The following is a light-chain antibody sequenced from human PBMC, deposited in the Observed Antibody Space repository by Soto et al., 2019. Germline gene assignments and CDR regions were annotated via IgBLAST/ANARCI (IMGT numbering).Light chain of an antibody. CDR3: QQYNNWPLT. V-gene: IGKV3-15*01. CDR2: VAS. J-gene: IGKJ4*01. Sequence: EIVMTQSPGTLSVSPGERATLSCRASQSIRSNLAWYQQKPGQTPRLLIYVASTRATGIPARFTGSGSGTEFTLTISSLQSEDFAVYYCQQYNNWPLTFGGGTKVDIK. CDR1: QSIRSN.